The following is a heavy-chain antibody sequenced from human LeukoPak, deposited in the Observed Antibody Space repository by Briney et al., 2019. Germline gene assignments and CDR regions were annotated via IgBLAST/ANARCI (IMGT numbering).Heavy chain of an antibody. CDR3: ASSPIAVAGSLDY. Sequence: PSETQSLTCAVYGGSFSGYYWSWIRQPPGKGLEWIGEINHSGSTNYNPSLKSRVTISVDTSKNQFSLKLSSVTAADTAVYYCASSPIAVAGSLDYWGQGTLVTVSS. D-gene: IGHD6-19*01. CDR1: GGSFSGYY. J-gene: IGHJ4*02. CDR2: INHSGST. V-gene: IGHV4-34*01.